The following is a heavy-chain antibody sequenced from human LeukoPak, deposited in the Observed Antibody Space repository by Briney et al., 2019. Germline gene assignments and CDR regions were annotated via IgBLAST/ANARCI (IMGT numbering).Heavy chain of an antibody. D-gene: IGHD6-13*01. J-gene: IGHJ4*02. V-gene: IGHV3-30*18. CDR3: AKGNQQLGGEYYFDY. CDR2: ISYDGSNK. Sequence: PGGSLRLSCAASGFTFSSYGMHWVRQAPGKGLEWVAVISYDGSNKYYADSVKGRFTISRDNSKNTLYLQMNSLRAEDTAVYYCAKGNQQLGGEYYFDYWGQGTLVTVSS. CDR1: GFTFSSYG.